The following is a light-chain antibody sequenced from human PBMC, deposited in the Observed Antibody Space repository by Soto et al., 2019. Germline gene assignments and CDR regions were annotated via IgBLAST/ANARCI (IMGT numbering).Light chain of an antibody. CDR3: QQYYSYPLWT. Sequence: DIQMTQSPSSLSASVGDRVTITCRASQRFNNYLNWYQQKPGKAPKLLIYAASTLQSGVPSRFSGSGSGTDFTLTISCLQSEDFATYYCQQYYSYPLWTFGQGTKVDIK. CDR2: AAS. J-gene: IGKJ1*01. CDR1: QRFNNY. V-gene: IGKV1-39*01.